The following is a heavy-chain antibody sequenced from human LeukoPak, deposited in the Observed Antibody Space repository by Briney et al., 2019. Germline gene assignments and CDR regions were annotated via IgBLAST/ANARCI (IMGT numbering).Heavy chain of an antibody. CDR1: GGSISGWY. CDR3: ARETTLTGYSSGLGFNY. Sequence: TSETLSLTCAVSGGSISGWYWSWIRQPPGKGLEWIGHIYDSGTTNYNPSLKSRVTMSVDSSKNQFSLKLTSVTAADTAVYYCARETTLTGYSSGLGFNYWGQGTLVTVSS. CDR2: IYDSGTT. D-gene: IGHD6-19*01. V-gene: IGHV4-59*01. J-gene: IGHJ4*02.